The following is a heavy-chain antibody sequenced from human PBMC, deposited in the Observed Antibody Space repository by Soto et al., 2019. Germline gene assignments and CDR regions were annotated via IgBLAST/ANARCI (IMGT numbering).Heavy chain of an antibody. Sequence: VQLVQSGSEVKKPGSSVKVSCKASGDTSTTYVVSWVRQAPGNGLEWMGGINPMSRTAKYAEKYSGRVTITADEATKTVYLDLTSLRFEDTAVYFFVRGTYCGASCYFAREYWGQGTLVAVSS. J-gene: IGHJ4*02. CDR1: GDTSTTYV. CDR3: VRGTYCGASCYFAREY. V-gene: IGHV1-69*01. CDR2: INPMSRTA. D-gene: IGHD2-21*01.